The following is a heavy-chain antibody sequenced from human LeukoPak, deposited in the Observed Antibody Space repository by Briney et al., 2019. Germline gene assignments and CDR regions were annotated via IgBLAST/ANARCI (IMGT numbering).Heavy chain of an antibody. CDR3: AAGYIGGAMVTNAFDI. CDR2: IVVGSGNT. Sequence: SVKVSCKASGFXFTNSAVQWVRQARGQGLEWIGWIVVGSGNTIYVQKFQERVTITRDMSTSTAYMELSSLRSEDTAVYYCAAGYIGGAMVTNAFDIWGQGTMVTVSS. J-gene: IGHJ3*02. D-gene: IGHD5-18*01. CDR1: GFXFTNSA. V-gene: IGHV1-58*01.